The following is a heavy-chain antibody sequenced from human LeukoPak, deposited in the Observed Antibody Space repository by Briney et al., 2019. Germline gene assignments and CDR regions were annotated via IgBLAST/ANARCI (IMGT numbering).Heavy chain of an antibody. J-gene: IGHJ4*02. Sequence: PSETLSLTCTVSGGSISSSGYYWGWIRQPPGKGLEWIGSIYYRGSTYYNPSLKSRVTISVDMSKNQFFLKLSSVTAADTAVYYCATEASDTSLLDYWGQGTLVTVSS. CDR2: IYYRGST. V-gene: IGHV4-39*07. D-gene: IGHD1-26*01. CDR3: ATEASDTSLLDY. CDR1: GGSISSSGYY.